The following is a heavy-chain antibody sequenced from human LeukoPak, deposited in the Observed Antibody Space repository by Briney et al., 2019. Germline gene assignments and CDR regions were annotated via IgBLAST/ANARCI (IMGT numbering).Heavy chain of an antibody. CDR2: ISAYNGNT. CDR1: SYTFTSYG. CDR3: AREGTLGGRPADYEYYYYYGMDV. Sequence: ASVKVSCKASSYTFTSYGISWVRQAPGQGLEWMGWISAYNGNTNYAQKLQGRVTMTTDTSTSTAYMELRSLRSDDTAVYYCAREGTLGGRPADYEYYYYYGMDVWGQGTTVTVSS. V-gene: IGHV1-18*01. D-gene: IGHD4/OR15-4a*01. J-gene: IGHJ6*02.